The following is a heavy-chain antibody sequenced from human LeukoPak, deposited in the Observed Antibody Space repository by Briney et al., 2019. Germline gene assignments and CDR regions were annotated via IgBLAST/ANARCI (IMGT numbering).Heavy chain of an antibody. J-gene: IGHJ4*02. Sequence: PGGSLRLSCVASGFTFTDHYMSWVRQAPGKGLEWVSYISSGGDIIYYADSVKGRFTISRDNAKNSLFLQMNSLRAEDTAVYYCAKDPLDGDYVPAFDYWGQGTLVTVSS. CDR1: GFTFTDHY. CDR3: AKDPLDGDYVPAFDY. D-gene: IGHD4-17*01. CDR2: ISSGGDII. V-gene: IGHV3-11*01.